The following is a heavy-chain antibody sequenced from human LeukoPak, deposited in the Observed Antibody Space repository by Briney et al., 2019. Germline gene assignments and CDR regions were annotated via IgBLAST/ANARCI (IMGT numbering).Heavy chain of an antibody. J-gene: IGHJ4*02. V-gene: IGHV4-39*07. CDR1: GGSISSSSYY. D-gene: IGHD3-10*01. CDR2: IYYSGST. Sequence: SETLSLTCTVSGGSISSSSYYWGWIRQPPGRGLEWIGSIYYSGSTYYNPSLKSRVTISVDTPKNQFSLKLSSVTAADTAVYYRARGYYGSGTYYIGDYWGQGTLVTVSS. CDR3: ARGYYGSGTYYIGDY.